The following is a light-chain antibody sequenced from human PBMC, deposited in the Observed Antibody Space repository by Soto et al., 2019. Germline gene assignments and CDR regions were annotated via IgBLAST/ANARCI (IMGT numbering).Light chain of an antibody. Sequence: EIVLTQSPGTLSLSPGERATLSCRASQSVSSSYLAWYQQKPGQAPRLLIHGASSRATGIPDRISGSGSGTDFTLAISRLEPEDFAVYYCQQYGSSPITFGQGTRLEVK. CDR2: GAS. V-gene: IGKV3-20*01. CDR3: QQYGSSPIT. J-gene: IGKJ5*01. CDR1: QSVSSSY.